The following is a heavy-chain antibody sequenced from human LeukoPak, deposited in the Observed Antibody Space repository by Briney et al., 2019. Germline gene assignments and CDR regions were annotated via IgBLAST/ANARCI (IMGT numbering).Heavy chain of an antibody. D-gene: IGHD2-2*01. CDR3: AKASCSSSSCYADY. Sequence: GGSLRLSCVASGFTFSSEVMNWVRRAPGNGLEWVSTFSGSGGSTYYADSVKGRFTLSRDNSKNTLYLQMNSLSAEDTAVYYCAKASCSSSSCYADYWGQGTLVTVSS. J-gene: IGHJ4*02. CDR1: GFTFSSEV. CDR2: FSGSGGST. V-gene: IGHV3-23*01.